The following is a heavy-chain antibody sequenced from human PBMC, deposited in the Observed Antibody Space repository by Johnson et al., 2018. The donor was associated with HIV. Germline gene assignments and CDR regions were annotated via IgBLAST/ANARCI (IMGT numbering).Heavy chain of an antibody. CDR1: GFTFSSYG. J-gene: IGHJ3*02. Sequence: VQLVESGGGVVRPGGSLRLSCAASGFTFSSYGMHWVRQAPGKGLEWVSFIRYDGSDKHYADSVKGRFTISRDNSKNTLYLQMNSLKTDDTAVYYCTTVRGAFDIWGQGTMVTVSS. CDR3: TTVRGAFDI. CDR2: IRYDGSDK. V-gene: IGHV3-30*02. D-gene: IGHD3-16*01.